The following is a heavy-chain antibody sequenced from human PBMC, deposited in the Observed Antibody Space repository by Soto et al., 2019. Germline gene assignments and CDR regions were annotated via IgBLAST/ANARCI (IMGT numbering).Heavy chain of an antibody. D-gene: IGHD4-17*01. CDR1: GGAFSGYY. CDR2: INDSGSI. J-gene: IGHJ2*01. Sequence: QVQLQQWGAGLLKPSETLSLTCAVYGGAFSGYYWNWIRQPPGKGLEWIGEINDSGSINYNPSLKSRVTRSVDTSKNQFSLSLTSVTAADTAVYYCARCGDYVGGWYFDLWGRGTLVTVSS. V-gene: IGHV4-34*02. CDR3: ARCGDYVGGWYFDL.